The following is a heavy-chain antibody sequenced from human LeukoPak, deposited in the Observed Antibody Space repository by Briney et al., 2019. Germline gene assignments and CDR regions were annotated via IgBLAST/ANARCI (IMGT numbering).Heavy chain of an antibody. CDR3: ARVPRYDFWSGYLYYYYMDV. J-gene: IGHJ6*03. V-gene: IGHV4-59*01. D-gene: IGHD3-3*01. CDR2: IYYSGST. CDR1: GGSISSYY. Sequence: PSETLSLTCTVSGGSISSYYWSWIRQPPGKGLEWIGYIYYSGSTNYNPSLKSRVTISVDTSKNQFSLKLSSVTAADTAVYYCARVPRYDFWSGYLYYYYMDVWGKGTTATVSS.